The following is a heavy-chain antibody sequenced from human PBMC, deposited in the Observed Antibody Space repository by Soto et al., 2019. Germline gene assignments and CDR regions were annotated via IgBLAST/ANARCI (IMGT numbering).Heavy chain of an antibody. D-gene: IGHD3-10*01. CDR1: GGSFSGYY. CDR3: ARGLGSDRGVRAHNGMDV. J-gene: IGHJ6*02. CDR2: INHSGST. Sequence: QVQLQHWGAGLLKPSETLSLTCAVYGGSFSGYYWSWIRQPPGKGLEWIGEINHSGSTNYNPSLKGRGTLSVDTPKNKFSLKLTSLTAADTAVYYCARGLGSDRGVRAHNGMDVWGQGATVTVSS. V-gene: IGHV4-34*01.